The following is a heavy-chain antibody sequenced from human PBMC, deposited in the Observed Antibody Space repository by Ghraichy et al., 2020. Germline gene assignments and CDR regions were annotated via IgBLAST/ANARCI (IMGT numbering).Heavy chain of an antibody. V-gene: IGHV4-59*12. Sequence: SETLSLTCTVSGGSISSYYWSWIRQPPGKGLEWIGYIYYSGSTNYNPSLKSRVTISVDTSKNQFSLKLSSVTAADTAVYYCARDGYNGTDYWGQGTLVTVSS. J-gene: IGHJ4*02. D-gene: IGHD5-24*01. CDR3: ARDGYNGTDY. CDR1: GGSISSYY. CDR2: IYYSGST.